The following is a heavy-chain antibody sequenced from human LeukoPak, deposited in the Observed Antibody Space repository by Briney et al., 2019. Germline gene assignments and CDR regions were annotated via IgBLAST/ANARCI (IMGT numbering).Heavy chain of an antibody. CDR2: IYYSGST. V-gene: IGHV4-39*07. CDR1: GGSISSSSYY. CDR3: ATYYYDSSGYEPEANDAFDI. D-gene: IGHD3-22*01. J-gene: IGHJ3*02. Sequence: PSETLSLTCTVSGGSISSSSYYWGWIRQPPGKGLEWIGSIYYSGSTYYNPSLKSRVAISVDTSKNQFSLKLSSVTAADTAVYYCATYYYDSSGYEPEANDAFDIWGQGTMVTVSS.